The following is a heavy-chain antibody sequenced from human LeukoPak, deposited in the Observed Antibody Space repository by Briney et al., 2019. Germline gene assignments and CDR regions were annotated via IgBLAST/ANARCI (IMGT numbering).Heavy chain of an antibody. D-gene: IGHD5-18*01. J-gene: IGHJ4*02. V-gene: IGHV6-1*01. CDR3: ARGYGYYFDY. CDR1: WDILSSNSAA. Sequence: SQTLSLTCAISWDILSSNSAAWDWIRQSPSRGLECLGRTYYKPKLYNDYAGQVKIRITINPDTTKSQFSLQQNSVTPEDTAVYYCARGYGYYFDYWGQGTLVTVSS. CDR2: TYYKPKLYN.